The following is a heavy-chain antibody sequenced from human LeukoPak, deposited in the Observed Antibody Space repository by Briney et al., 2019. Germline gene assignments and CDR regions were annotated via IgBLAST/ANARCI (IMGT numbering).Heavy chain of an antibody. D-gene: IGHD2-2*01. CDR3: ARGIYELGNWFDP. CDR1: GFTFSSYD. J-gene: IGHJ5*02. Sequence: PGGSLRLSCAASGFTFSSYDMHWVRQATGKGLEWVSAIGTAGDTYYPGSVKGRFTISRENAKNSLYLQMNSLRAGGTAVYYCARGIYELGNWFDPWGQGALVTVSS. CDR2: IGTAGDT. V-gene: IGHV3-13*01.